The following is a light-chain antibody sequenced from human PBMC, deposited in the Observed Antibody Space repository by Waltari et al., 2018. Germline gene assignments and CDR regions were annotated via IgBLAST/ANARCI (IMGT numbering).Light chain of an antibody. V-gene: IGKV3D-15*02. J-gene: IGKJ3*01. CDR2: GAS. Sequence: EIVMMQSPATLSVSPGERATLSCRASQSVSSNLAWYQQKPGQAPRLLIYGASTRATGIPARFSGSGSGTEFTLTISSLQSEDFAVYYCQQGFTFGPGTKVDIK. CDR3: QQGFT. CDR1: QSVSSN.